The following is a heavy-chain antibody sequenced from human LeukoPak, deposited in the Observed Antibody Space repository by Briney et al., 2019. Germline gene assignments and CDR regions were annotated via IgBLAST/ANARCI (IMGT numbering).Heavy chain of an antibody. D-gene: IGHD4-17*01. Sequence: GSSVKVSCKASGGTFSGYAISWVRQAPGQGLEWMGGIIPFFGTAKYAQNFQGRVTITADKSTSTAYMQLSSLTSEDTAVYYCARGPSRYGDRGGYYYYYYYMDVWGNGTTVTVSS. V-gene: IGHV1-69*06. CDR1: GGTFSGYA. CDR3: ARGPSRYGDRGGYYYYYYYMDV. CDR2: IIPFFGTA. J-gene: IGHJ6*03.